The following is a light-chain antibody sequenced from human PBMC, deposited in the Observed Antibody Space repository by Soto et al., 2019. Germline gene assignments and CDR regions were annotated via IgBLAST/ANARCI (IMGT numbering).Light chain of an antibody. J-gene: IGKJ2*01. V-gene: IGKV3-15*01. Sequence: EIVMTQSPATLSVSPGERVTLSCRASQSVSSNLAWYQQKPAQAPRLLIFGASTRVTGIPARFSGSGSGTEFTLTISSLQSEDFAIYYCQQYNNGLPVTFGQGTKLEIK. CDR3: QQYNNGLPVT. CDR2: GAS. CDR1: QSVSSN.